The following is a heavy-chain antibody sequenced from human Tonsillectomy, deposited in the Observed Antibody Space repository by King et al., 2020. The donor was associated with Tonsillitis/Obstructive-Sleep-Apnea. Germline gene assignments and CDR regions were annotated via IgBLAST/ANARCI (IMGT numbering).Heavy chain of an antibody. J-gene: IGHJ6*03. CDR2: ISWNSGSI. CDR1: GFTFDDYA. D-gene: IGHD6-13*01. V-gene: IGHV3-9*01. CDR3: AKDIQQQLCYYMDV. Sequence: VQLVESGGGLVQPGRSLRLSCAASGFTFDDYAMHWVRQAPGKGLEWVSSISWNSGSIGYADSVKGRFTISRDNAKNSLYLQMNRLRAEDTALYYCAKDIQQQLCYYMDVWGKGTTVTVSS.